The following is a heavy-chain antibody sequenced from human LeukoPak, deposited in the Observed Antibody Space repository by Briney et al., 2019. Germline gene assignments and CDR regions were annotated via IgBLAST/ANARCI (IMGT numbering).Heavy chain of an antibody. D-gene: IGHD3-9*01. CDR2: IYYSGST. CDR1: GGSISSSSYY. J-gene: IGHJ5*02. V-gene: IGHV4-39*07. Sequence: PSETLSLTCTVSGGSISSSSYYWGWIRQPPGKGLEWIGSIYYSGSTYYNPSLKSRVTISVDTSKNQFSLKLSSVTAADTAVYYCAREPTYYDILTGWFDPWGQGTLVTVSS. CDR3: AREPTYYDILTGWFDP.